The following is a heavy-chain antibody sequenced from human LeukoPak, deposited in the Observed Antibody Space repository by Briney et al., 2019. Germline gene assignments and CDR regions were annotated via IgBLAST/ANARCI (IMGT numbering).Heavy chain of an antibody. D-gene: IGHD6-25*01. Sequence: SETLSLTCTVSGGSISTYYWNWIRQPPGRGLEWIGYIYYSGSTNYNPSLKSRVTISVDTSKNQFSLKLSSVTAADTAVYYCARVQAQRPPLHWGQGTLVTVSS. CDR1: GGSISTYY. J-gene: IGHJ4*02. CDR2: IYYSGST. V-gene: IGHV4-59*12. CDR3: ARVQAQRPPLH.